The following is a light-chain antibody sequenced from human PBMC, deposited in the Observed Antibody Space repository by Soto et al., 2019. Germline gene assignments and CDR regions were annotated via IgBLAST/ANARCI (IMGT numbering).Light chain of an antibody. CDR3: QQYNNWPRM. CDR2: GAF. Sequence: EIVMTPSPATLSVSPGERATLYCRASQSVSSNLAWYQQKPGQAPRLLIHGAFTRATGIPARFSGSGSGTEVTLPISRLQSEDFAVYDCQQYNNWPRMFGQGTRVEIK. J-gene: IGKJ1*01. V-gene: IGKV3-15*01. CDR1: QSVSSN.